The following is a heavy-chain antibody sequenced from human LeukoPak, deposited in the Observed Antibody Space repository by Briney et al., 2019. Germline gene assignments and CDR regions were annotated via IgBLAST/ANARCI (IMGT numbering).Heavy chain of an antibody. J-gene: IGHJ5*02. CDR2: INPNSGGT. CDR1: GYTFTGYY. V-gene: IGHV1-2*02. Sequence: GASVKVSCKASGYTFTGYYMHWVRQAPGQGLEWMGWINPNSGGTNYAQKFQGRVTMTRDTSISTAYMELSRLRSDDTAVYYCARDGYCTNGVCYLHWFDPWGQGTLVTVSS. CDR3: ARDGYCTNGVCYLHWFDP. D-gene: IGHD2-8*01.